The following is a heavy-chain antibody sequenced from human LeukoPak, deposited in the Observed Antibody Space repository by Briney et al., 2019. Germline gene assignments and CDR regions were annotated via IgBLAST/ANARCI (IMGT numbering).Heavy chain of an antibody. Sequence: QAGGSLRLSCAASGVTSNYFTWVRQAPGKGLEWVSVIYNGGTTYYADSVKGRFTISRDNSESTLFVYLQMNRLRTDDTAVYYCAGGGEAARSLHYWGQGTLVTVSS. D-gene: IGHD6-6*01. CDR1: GVTSNY. V-gene: IGHV3-66*02. CDR3: AGGGEAARSLHY. CDR2: IYNGGTT. J-gene: IGHJ4*02.